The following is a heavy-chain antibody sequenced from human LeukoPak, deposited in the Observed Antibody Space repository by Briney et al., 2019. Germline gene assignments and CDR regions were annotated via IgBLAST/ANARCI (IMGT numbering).Heavy chain of an antibody. Sequence: GGSLRLSCAASGFTVSINYMSWVRQAPGKGLEWVSDIYSDGTTYYADSVKGRFTISRDNAKNTLYLQMKTLRADDTAVYYCARGDCTTTRCKTAPFDYWGQGTLVTVSS. V-gene: IGHV3-53*01. D-gene: IGHD2-2*01. J-gene: IGHJ4*02. CDR1: GFTVSINY. CDR2: IYSDGTT. CDR3: ARGDCTTTRCKTAPFDY.